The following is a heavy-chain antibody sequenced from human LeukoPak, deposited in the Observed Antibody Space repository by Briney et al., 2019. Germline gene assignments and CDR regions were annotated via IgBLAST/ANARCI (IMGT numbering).Heavy chain of an antibody. D-gene: IGHD3-22*01. Sequence: PSETLSLTCTVSGVSISSYYWSWIRQPPGKGLEWIGYIYYSGSTNYNPSLKSRVTISVDTSKNQFSLKLSSVTAADTAVYYCARGSHYYDSSGYYSYYYYGMDVWGQGTTVTVSS. V-gene: IGHV4-59*01. CDR2: IYYSGST. J-gene: IGHJ6*02. CDR1: GVSISSYY. CDR3: ARGSHYYDSSGYYSYYYYGMDV.